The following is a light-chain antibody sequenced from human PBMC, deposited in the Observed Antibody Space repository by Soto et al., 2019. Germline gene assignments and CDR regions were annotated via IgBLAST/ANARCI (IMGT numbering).Light chain of an antibody. CDR1: SSDVGSYNL. J-gene: IGLJ2*01. V-gene: IGLV2-23*03. CDR2: EGS. CDR3: CAYSGSSTFRVV. Sequence: QSALTQPASVSGSPGPSITISCTGTSSDVGSYNLVSWYQQHPGKAPKLMIYEGSKRPSGVSNRFSGSKSCNTASLTISGLQAEYEADYFCCAYSGSSTFRVVFGGGSKVTVL.